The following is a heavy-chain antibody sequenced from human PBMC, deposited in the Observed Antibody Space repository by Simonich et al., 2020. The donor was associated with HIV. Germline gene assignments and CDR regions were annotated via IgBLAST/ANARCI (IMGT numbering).Heavy chain of an antibody. CDR1: GFTFSSYA. CDR2: ISCDGSK. V-gene: IGHV3-30*04. J-gene: IGHJ4*02. D-gene: IGHD6-19*01. CDR3: ARGDSGWYGDHFDY. Sequence: QVQLVESGGGVVQPGRSLRLSCAASGFTFSSYALHWVRQAPGKGLDGLAVISCDGSKHYADSVKGRFTISRDQSKNALYLQMNSLRAEDTAVYYCARGDSGWYGDHFDYWGPGTLVTVSS.